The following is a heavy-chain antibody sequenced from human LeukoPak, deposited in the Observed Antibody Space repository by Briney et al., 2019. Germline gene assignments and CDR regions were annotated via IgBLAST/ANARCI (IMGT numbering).Heavy chain of an antibody. Sequence: GGSLRLSCVASGFTFSSDGMNWVRQTPGKGLEWVSYISSSSSTIYYADSVKGRFTISRDNAKNSLYLQMNSLRAEDTAVYYCARTTIFGVVTMVRYFDYWGQGTLVTVSS. CDR1: GFTFSSDG. J-gene: IGHJ4*02. CDR2: ISSSSSTI. V-gene: IGHV3-48*01. CDR3: ARTTIFGVVTMVRYFDY. D-gene: IGHD3-3*01.